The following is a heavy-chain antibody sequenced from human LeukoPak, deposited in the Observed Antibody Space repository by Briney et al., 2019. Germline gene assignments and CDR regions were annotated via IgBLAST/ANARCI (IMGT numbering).Heavy chain of an antibody. CDR3: ARDLVTVTKGFDI. Sequence: SETLSLTCAVSGDSFSSHYWTWIRQPPGKGLEWIGYISYIGSTNYNPSLKSRVTISIDTSKNQFSLKLSSVAAADTAVYYCARDLVTVTKGFDIWGQGTMVSVSS. J-gene: IGHJ3*02. V-gene: IGHV4-59*11. CDR2: ISYIGST. D-gene: IGHD4-17*01. CDR1: GDSFSSHY.